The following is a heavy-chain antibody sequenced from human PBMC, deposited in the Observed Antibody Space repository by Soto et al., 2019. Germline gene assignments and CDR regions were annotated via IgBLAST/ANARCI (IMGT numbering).Heavy chain of an antibody. J-gene: IGHJ4*02. CDR3: AREYGGSRVFDY. Sequence: QVQLVQSGAEVNKPGASVKVSCKTSGYSFTNDYLHWMRQAPGQGLEWMGIINPSADTTNYAQKFQGRVTVTRDTSTSTVYMDLRSLRSEDTAVYFCAREYGGSRVFDYWGQGTLVTVSS. CDR1: GYSFTNDY. D-gene: IGHD1-26*01. V-gene: IGHV1-46*01. CDR2: INPSADTT.